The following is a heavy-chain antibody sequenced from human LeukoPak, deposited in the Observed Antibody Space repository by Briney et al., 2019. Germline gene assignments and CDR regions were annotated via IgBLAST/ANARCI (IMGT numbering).Heavy chain of an antibody. J-gene: IGHJ4*02. V-gene: IGHV1-2*02. CDR3: ARASGYCSSTSCISADY. CDR1: GYTFTGYY. D-gene: IGHD2-2*01. CDR2: INPNSGGT. Sequence: ASVKVSCKASGYTFTGYYMHWVRQAPGQGLEWMGWINPNSGGTNYAQKFQGRVTMTRDTSISTAYMELSRLRSDDTAVYYCARASGYCSSTSCISADYWGQGTLVTVSS.